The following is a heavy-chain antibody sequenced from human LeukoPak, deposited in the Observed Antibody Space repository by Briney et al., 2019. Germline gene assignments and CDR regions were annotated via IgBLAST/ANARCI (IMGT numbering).Heavy chain of an antibody. D-gene: IGHD5-12*01. Sequence: SETLSLTCTVSGGSISSYYWSWIRQPPGKGLEWIGEINHSGSTNYNPSLKSRVTISVDTSKSQFSLKLSSVTAADTAVYYCARALGSYSGYDYYWFDPWGQGTLVTVSS. J-gene: IGHJ5*02. CDR1: GGSISSYY. CDR2: INHSGST. V-gene: IGHV4-34*01. CDR3: ARALGSYSGYDYYWFDP.